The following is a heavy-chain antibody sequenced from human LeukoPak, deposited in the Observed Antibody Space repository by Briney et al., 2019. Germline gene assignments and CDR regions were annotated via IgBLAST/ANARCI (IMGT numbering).Heavy chain of an antibody. CDR3: ARGQADRLYGSGSYYFDY. CDR2: IIPIFGTA. D-gene: IGHD3-10*01. CDR1: GGTFSSYA. Sequence: SVKVSCKASGGTFSSYAISWVRQAPGQGLEWMGGIIPIFGTANYAQKFQGRVTITADESTSTAYMELSSLRSEDTAVYYCARGQADRLYGSGSYYFDYWGQGTLVNVPS. J-gene: IGHJ4*02. V-gene: IGHV1-69*01.